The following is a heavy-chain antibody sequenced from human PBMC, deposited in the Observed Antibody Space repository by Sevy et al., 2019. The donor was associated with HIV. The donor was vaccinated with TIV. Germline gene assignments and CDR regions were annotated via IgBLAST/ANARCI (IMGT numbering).Heavy chain of an antibody. V-gene: IGHV3-43D*03. CDR2: ISWDGGST. Sequence: GGSLRLSCAASGFTFDDYAMHWVRQAPGKGLEWVSLISWDGGSTYYADSVKGRFTISRDNSKNSLYLQMNSLRAEDTALYYCVKDIRPATYSSSSPINYYYGMDVWGQGTTVTVSS. CDR1: GFTFDDYA. D-gene: IGHD6-6*01. J-gene: IGHJ6*02. CDR3: VKDIRPATYSSSSPINYYYGMDV.